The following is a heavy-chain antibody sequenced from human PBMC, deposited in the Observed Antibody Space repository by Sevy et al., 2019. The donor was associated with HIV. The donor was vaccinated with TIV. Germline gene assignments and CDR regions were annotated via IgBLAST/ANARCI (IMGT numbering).Heavy chain of an antibody. V-gene: IGHV1-46*03. CDR2: INPSGDST. CDR3: ARDKDWYFDL. CDR1: GYTFTNYY. Sequence: ASVKVSCRASGYTFTNYYMHWVRQAPGQGLEWMGIINPSGDSTNYAQTFQGRVTMTRDTSTSTVYMELNSLRSEDTAVYYCARDKDWYFDLWGRGTLVTVSS. J-gene: IGHJ2*01.